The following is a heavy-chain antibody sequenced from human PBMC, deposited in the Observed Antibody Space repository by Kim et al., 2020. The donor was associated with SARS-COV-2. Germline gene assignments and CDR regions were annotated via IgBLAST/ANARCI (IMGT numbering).Heavy chain of an antibody. V-gene: IGHV3-21*01. D-gene: IGHD6-6*01. CDR1: GFTFSSYS. Sequence: GGSLRLSCAASGFTFSSYSMNWVRQAPGKGLEWVSSISSSSSYIYYADSVKGRFTISRDNAKNSLYLQMNSLRAEDTAVYYCASVPIAARPYVDYWGQGTLVTVSS. J-gene: IGHJ4*02. CDR2: ISSSSSYI. CDR3: ASVPIAARPYVDY.